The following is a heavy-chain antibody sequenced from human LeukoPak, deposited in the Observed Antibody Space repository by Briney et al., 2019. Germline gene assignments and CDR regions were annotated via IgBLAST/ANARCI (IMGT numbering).Heavy chain of an antibody. D-gene: IGHD5-24*01. CDR1: GFTFGSYS. CDR2: ISSLSGTI. Sequence: GGSLRLSCAASGFTFGSYSMNWVRQAPGGGLEWVSYISSLSGTIYYADSVKGRFTISRDNAKNSLYLQMDSLRAEDTAVYYCARDGVRDGLYFDYWGQGTLVTVSS. CDR3: ARDGVRDGLYFDY. J-gene: IGHJ4*02. V-gene: IGHV3-48*01.